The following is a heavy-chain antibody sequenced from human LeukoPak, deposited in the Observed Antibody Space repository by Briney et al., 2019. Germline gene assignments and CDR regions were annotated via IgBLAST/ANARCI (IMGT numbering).Heavy chain of an antibody. V-gene: IGHV1-18*01. CDR3: ARVGYYDFWSGYSAFDY. J-gene: IGHJ4*02. CDR1: GYTFTNYG. Sequence: ASVKVSCKASGYTFTNYGISWVRQAPGQGLEWMGWISAYNGNTNYAQKLQGRVTMTTDTSTSTAYMEQRSLRSDDTAVYYCARVGYYDFWSGYSAFDYWGQGTLVTVSS. D-gene: IGHD3-3*01. CDR2: ISAYNGNT.